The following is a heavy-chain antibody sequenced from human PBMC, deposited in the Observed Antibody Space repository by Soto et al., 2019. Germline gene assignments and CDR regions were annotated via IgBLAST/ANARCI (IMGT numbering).Heavy chain of an antibody. J-gene: IGHJ4*02. D-gene: IGHD2-15*01. Sequence: FLRLSYAASGFTFSSYAMHWVRQAPGKGLEWVAVISYDGSNKYYADSVKGRFTISRDNSKNTLYLQMNSLRAEDTAVYYCARDSGCSGGSCYSDSYYFDYWVQGTLVTSPQ. CDR1: GFTFSSYA. CDR3: ARDSGCSGGSCYSDSYYFDY. V-gene: IGHV3-30-3*01. CDR2: ISYDGSNK.